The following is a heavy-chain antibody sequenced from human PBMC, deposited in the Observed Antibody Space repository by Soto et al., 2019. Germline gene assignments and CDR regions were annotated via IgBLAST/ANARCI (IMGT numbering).Heavy chain of an antibody. Sequence: SETLSLTCAVSGVSITSTTWWSWVRQPPGKGLEWIGEIHHSGRTNYNPSLKNRVIILVDKSKNQFSLNLSSVTAADTAEYYCAIDLRIAVSGPFDLWGQGILVTGSS. CDR1: GVSITSTTW. CDR2: IHHSGRT. D-gene: IGHD6-13*01. CDR3: AIDLRIAVSGPFDL. V-gene: IGHV4-4*02. J-gene: IGHJ4*02.